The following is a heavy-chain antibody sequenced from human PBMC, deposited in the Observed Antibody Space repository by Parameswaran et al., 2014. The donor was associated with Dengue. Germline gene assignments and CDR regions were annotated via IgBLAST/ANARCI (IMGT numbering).Heavy chain of an antibody. D-gene: IGHD2-2*01. V-gene: IGHV3-48*03. CDR2: ISSSGSTI. Sequence: VRQMPGKGLEWVSYISSSGSTIYYADSVKGRFTISRDNAKNSLYLQMNSLRAEDTAVYYCARDGDGYCSSTSCYWGQGTLVTVSS. J-gene: IGHJ4*02. CDR3: ARDGDGYCSSTSCY.